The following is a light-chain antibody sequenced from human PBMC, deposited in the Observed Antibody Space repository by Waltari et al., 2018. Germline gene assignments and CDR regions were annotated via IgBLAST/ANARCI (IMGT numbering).Light chain of an antibody. CDR3: QQRSNWPPT. CDR2: DAS. J-gene: IGKJ5*01. V-gene: IGKV3-11*01. Sequence: EIVLTQSQPTRPWSPGERPTLPCRASHSVSSYLAWYQQKPGPAPRLLIYDASNRATGIPARFSGSGSGTDFTLTISSLEPEDFAVYYCQQRSNWPPTFGQGTRLEIK. CDR1: HSVSSY.